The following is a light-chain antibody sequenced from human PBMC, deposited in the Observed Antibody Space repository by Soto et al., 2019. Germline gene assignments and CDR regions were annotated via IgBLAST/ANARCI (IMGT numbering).Light chain of an antibody. CDR1: QSVGTN. CDR2: GAS. V-gene: IGKV3-15*01. Sequence: EIVMTQSPATLSVSPGERATLSCRASQSVGTNLAWYQQKRGRAPRLLIYGASKRATGIPDRFSGSGSGTEFTLTISSLQSEDFAVYHCQQYNNWPPWTFGQGTKVEIK. CDR3: QQYNNWPPWT. J-gene: IGKJ1*01.